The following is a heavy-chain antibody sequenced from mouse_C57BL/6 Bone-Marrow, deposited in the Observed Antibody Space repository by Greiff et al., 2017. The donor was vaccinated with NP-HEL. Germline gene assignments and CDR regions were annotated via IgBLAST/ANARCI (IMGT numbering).Heavy chain of an antibody. D-gene: IGHD1-1*01. Sequence: DVMLVESGGDLVKPGGSLKLSCAASGFTFSSYGMSWVRQTPDKRLEWVATISSGGSYTYYPDSVKGRFTISRDNAKNTLYLQMSSLKSEDTAMYYCARHGATVVADFDYWGQGTTLTVSS. V-gene: IGHV5-6*02. CDR3: ARHGATVVADFDY. CDR1: GFTFSSYG. J-gene: IGHJ2*01. CDR2: ISSGGSYT.